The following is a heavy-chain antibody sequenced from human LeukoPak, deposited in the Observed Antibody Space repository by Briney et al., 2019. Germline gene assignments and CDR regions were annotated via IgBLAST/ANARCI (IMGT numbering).Heavy chain of an antibody. V-gene: IGHV3-30*04. CDR1: GFTFGTYG. D-gene: IGHD2-2*01. CDR2: ISYDGSDK. Sequence: GGSLRLSCAASGFTFGTYGMHWVRQVPGKGLEWVAVISYDGSDKYYADSVKGRFTISRDNSENTLFLQMNSLRAEDTAVYYCAKEPREYCSSTSCPNWFDSWGQGTLVTVSS. J-gene: IGHJ5*01. CDR3: AKEPREYCSSTSCPNWFDS.